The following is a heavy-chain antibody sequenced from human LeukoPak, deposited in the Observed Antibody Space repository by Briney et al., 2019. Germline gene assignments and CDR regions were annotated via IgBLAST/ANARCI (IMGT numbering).Heavy chain of an antibody. CDR3: ARFYDRSGPHFDY. CDR1: GASISSCY. D-gene: IGHD3-22*01. V-gene: IGHV4-59*01. J-gene: IGHJ4*02. Sequence: PSETLSLTCTVSGASISSCYWSWIRQPPGKGLEWIGDIYYSGSTNYNPSLKSRVTISVDTSKNQFSLKLNSVTAADTAVYYCARFYDRSGPHFDYWGQGTLVTVSS. CDR2: IYYSGST.